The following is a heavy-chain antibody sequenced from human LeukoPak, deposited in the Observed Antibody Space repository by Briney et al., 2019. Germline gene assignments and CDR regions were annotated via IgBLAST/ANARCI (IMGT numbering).Heavy chain of an antibody. CDR1: GGSISSGSYY. CDR3: ARGLEQWLVQDP. V-gene: IGHV4-31*03. D-gene: IGHD6-19*01. J-gene: IGHJ5*02. CDR2: IYYSGST. Sequence: RPSQTLSLTCTVSGGSISSGSYYWSWIRQHPGKGLEWIGYIYYSGSTYYNPSLKSRVTISVDTSKNQFSLKLSSVTAADTAVYYCARGLEQWLVQDPWGQGTLVTVSS.